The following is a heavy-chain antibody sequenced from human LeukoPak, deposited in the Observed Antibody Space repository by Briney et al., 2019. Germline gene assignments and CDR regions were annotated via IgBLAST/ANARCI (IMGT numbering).Heavy chain of an antibody. CDR3: ARGEYSSSWDDALDI. J-gene: IGHJ3*02. Sequence: ASVNASCKASGYTFTSYYMHWVRQAPGQGLEWMGIINPSGGSTSYAQKFQGRVTMTRDTSTSTVYMELSSLRSEDTAVYYCARGEYSSSWDDALDIWGQGTMVTVSS. CDR2: INPSGGST. V-gene: IGHV1-46*01. CDR1: GYTFTSYY. D-gene: IGHD6-13*01.